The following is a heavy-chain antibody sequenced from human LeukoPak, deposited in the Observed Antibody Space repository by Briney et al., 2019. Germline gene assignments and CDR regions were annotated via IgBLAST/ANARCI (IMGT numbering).Heavy chain of an antibody. J-gene: IGHJ4*02. CDR1: GFTFSSYE. Sequence: HPGGSLRLSCAASGFTFSSYEMNWVRQAPGKGLEWVSYISSSGSTIYYADSVKGRFTISRDNAKNSLYLQMNSLRAEDTAVYYCAGGHSSGYYPIDYWGQGTLVTVSS. CDR2: ISSSGSTI. V-gene: IGHV3-48*03. CDR3: AGGHSSGYYPIDY. D-gene: IGHD3-22*01.